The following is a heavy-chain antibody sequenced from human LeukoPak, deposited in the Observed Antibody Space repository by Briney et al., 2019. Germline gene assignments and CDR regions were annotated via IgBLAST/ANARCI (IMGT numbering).Heavy chain of an antibody. V-gene: IGHV4-4*07. CDR1: GGSISSYY. Sequence: SETLSLTCTASGGSISSYYWSWIRQPAGKGLEWIGRIYTTGSTNYNPSLKSRATMSVDTSKNQLSLNLISVTAADTALYYCARSDSGNYPFDYWGQGTLVTVSS. D-gene: IGHD1-26*01. CDR3: ARSDSGNYPFDY. CDR2: IYTTGST. J-gene: IGHJ4*02.